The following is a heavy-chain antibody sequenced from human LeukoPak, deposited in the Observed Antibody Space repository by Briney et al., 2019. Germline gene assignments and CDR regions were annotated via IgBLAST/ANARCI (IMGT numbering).Heavy chain of an antibody. V-gene: IGHV3-21*01. CDR2: MSSSGDSI. Sequence: GGSLRLSCAASGFTFSSYAMSWVRQAPGKGLQWVSSMSSSGDSIYLADSVKGRFSISRDSANNSLYLQMNSLGAEDTAVYYCAASGYDLDWYFDLWGRGTLVTVSS. D-gene: IGHD5-12*01. CDR3: AASGYDLDWYFDL. CDR1: GFTFSSYA. J-gene: IGHJ2*01.